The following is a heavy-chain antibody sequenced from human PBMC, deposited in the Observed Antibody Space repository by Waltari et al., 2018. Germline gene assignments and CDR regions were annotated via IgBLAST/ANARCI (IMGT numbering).Heavy chain of an antibody. CDR3: VRVSRYCTASSCSPLHAFDI. CDR1: GFTSRAYW. D-gene: IGHD2-15*01. J-gene: IGHJ3*02. Sequence: EVQLVESGGGLVQPGGSLRLSCAASGFTSRAYWMSWVRQARGKGLDGVANIKQDGNEKYYVDLVKGRFTISRDNAKNALYLQMDSLGAEDTAVYYCVRVSRYCTASSCSPLHAFDIWGQGTVVTVSS. V-gene: IGHV3-7*01. CDR2: IKQDGNEK.